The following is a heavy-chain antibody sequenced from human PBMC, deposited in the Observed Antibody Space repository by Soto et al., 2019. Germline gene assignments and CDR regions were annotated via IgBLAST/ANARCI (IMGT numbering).Heavy chain of an antibody. J-gene: IGHJ3*02. Sequence: QVQLQELGPGLVKPSQTLSLNCSVSGVSINSGDYYWSWIRQHAGQGLEWIGYIFYSGTTFYNPSLKSRVTISTDASKNQFALEMSSVTAADTAVYYCAKVRGHAFDIRGQGTMVTVSS. D-gene: IGHD3-10*01. V-gene: IGHV4-31*03. CDR3: AKVRGHAFDI. CDR2: IFYSGTT. CDR1: GVSINSGDYY.